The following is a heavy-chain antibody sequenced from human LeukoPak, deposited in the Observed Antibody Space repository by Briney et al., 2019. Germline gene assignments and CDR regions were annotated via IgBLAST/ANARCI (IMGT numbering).Heavy chain of an antibody. J-gene: IGHJ6*02. D-gene: IGHD3-22*01. CDR3: ARQYYYDSSGYYYGRDYYGMDV. CDR1: GYTFINYD. V-gene: IGHV1-8*01. Sequence: ASVKVSCKASGYTFINYDINWVRQATGQGLEWVGWMNPNSGYTVYAEKFQGRVTMTRNTSINTAYMELSSLRSEDMAVYYCARQYYYDSSGYYYGRDYYGMDVWGQGTTVTVSS. CDR2: MNPNSGYT.